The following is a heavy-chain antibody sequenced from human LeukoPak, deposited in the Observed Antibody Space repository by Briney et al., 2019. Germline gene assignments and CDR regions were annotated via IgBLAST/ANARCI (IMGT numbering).Heavy chain of an antibody. Sequence: PGGSLRLSCTASGLTFSTYWMSWVRQAPGKGLEWVANMNEDGSKKYYVGSVRGRFTISRDNAKTSLYLQMSSLRAEDTAVYYCARGANYYDSSGYYYYGMDVWGQGTTVTVSS. D-gene: IGHD3-22*01. CDR1: GLTFSTYW. V-gene: IGHV3-7*03. J-gene: IGHJ6*02. CDR2: MNEDGSKK. CDR3: ARGANYYDSSGYYYYGMDV.